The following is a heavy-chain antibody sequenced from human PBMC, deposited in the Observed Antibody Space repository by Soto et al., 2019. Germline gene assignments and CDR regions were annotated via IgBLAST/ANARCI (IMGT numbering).Heavy chain of an antibody. V-gene: IGHV1-18*01. J-gene: IGHJ6*02. D-gene: IGHD3-22*01. Sequence: ASVKVSCKASGYTFASCGSDWVRQATGQGLEWLGWISAYDGNTKYAQILQGRVSLTTDTSTNTAYMELRSLRSDDTAMYFCARGGYYDSSGSRNYYYYGMNVWGQGTTVTVSS. CDR1: GYTFASCG. CDR3: ARGGYYDSSGSRNYYYYGMNV. CDR2: ISAYDGNT.